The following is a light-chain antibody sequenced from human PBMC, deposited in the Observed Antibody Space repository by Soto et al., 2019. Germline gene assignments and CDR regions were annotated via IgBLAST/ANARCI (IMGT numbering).Light chain of an antibody. CDR2: EVI. Sequence: QSVLTQPASVSGSPGQSITISCTGSSSDVGGYSYVSWYQQYPGKAPKLMIYEVINRPSGVSNRFSGSKSGNTASLTISGLQADDEADYYCSSYTNSDTWVFGGGTKLIVL. J-gene: IGLJ3*02. CDR3: SSYTNSDTWV. CDR1: SSDVGGYSY. V-gene: IGLV2-14*01.